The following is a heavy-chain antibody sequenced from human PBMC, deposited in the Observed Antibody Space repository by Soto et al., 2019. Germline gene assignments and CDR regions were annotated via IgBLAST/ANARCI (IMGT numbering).Heavy chain of an antibody. CDR1: GFTFSSYS. J-gene: IGHJ4*02. CDR3: AREFGYYYDSSGYYYFDY. D-gene: IGHD3-22*01. Sequence: GSLRLSCAASGFTFSSYSMNWVRQAPGKGLEWVSSISSSSSYIYYADSVKGRFTISRDNAKNSLYLQMNSLRAEDTAVYYCAREFGYYYDSSGYYYFDYWGQGTLVTVSS. V-gene: IGHV3-21*01. CDR2: ISSSSSYI.